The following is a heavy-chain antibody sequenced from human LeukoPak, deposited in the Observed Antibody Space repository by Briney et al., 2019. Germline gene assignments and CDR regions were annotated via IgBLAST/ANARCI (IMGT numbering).Heavy chain of an antibody. CDR2: ISSSSSYI. D-gene: IGHD3-10*01. Sequence: PGASLRLSCAASGFTFSSYSMNWVRQAPGKGLEWVSSISSSSSYIYYADSVKGRFTISRDKAKNSLYLQMNSLRAEDTAVYYCARDILRFGDGEDAFDIWGQGTMVTVSS. J-gene: IGHJ3*02. V-gene: IGHV3-21*01. CDR1: GFTFSSYS. CDR3: ARDILRFGDGEDAFDI.